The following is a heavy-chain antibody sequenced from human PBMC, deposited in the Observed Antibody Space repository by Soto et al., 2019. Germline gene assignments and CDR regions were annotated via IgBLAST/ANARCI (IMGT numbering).Heavy chain of an antibody. V-gene: IGHV1-2*06. CDR3: ASGRSGIAARPRHFDD. CDR1: GYTFTGYY. D-gene: IGHD6-6*01. Sequence: AASVKVSCKASGYTFTGYYMHWVRQPPAQGHEWLERINPNSGSTNYEQKFQRRVTMTKNTTISTAYMELSSLRAEDTAVYYSASGRSGIAARPRHFDDWGQGTLVTVSS. CDR2: INPNSGST. J-gene: IGHJ4*02.